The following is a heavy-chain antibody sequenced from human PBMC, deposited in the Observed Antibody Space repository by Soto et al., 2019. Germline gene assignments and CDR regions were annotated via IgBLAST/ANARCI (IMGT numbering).Heavy chain of an antibody. CDR2: IYYSGST. J-gene: IGHJ5*02. Sequence: SETLSLTCTVSGGSISSGDYYWIWIRHPPGKGLEWIGYIYYSGSTYYNPSLKSRVTISVDTSKNQFSLKLSSVTAADTAVYYCARVGDFWSGSKNYSWFDPWGQGTLVTVSS. V-gene: IGHV4-30-4*01. CDR3: ARVGDFWSGSKNYSWFDP. D-gene: IGHD3-3*01. CDR1: GGSISSGDYY.